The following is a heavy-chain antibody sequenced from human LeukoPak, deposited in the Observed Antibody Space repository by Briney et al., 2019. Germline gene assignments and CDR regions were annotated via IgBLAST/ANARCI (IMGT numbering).Heavy chain of an antibody. D-gene: IGHD5/OR15-5a*01. Sequence: PGGSLRLSCAASGVTFSSDRMNGVRQGPGKGLEWVSYISTSDSTIYYADSVKGRFTISRDNAKNSLYLQMNSLRAEDTAVYYCARGTSTIDYWGQGTLVTVSS. J-gene: IGHJ4*02. V-gene: IGHV3-48*01. CDR1: GVTFSSDR. CDR3: ARGTSTIDY. CDR2: ISTSDSTI.